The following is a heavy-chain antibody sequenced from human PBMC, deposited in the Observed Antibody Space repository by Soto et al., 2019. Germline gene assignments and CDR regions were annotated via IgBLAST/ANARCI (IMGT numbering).Heavy chain of an antibody. CDR1: GFTFSSYG. J-gene: IGHJ4*02. V-gene: IGHV3-30*18. CDR2: ISYDGSTK. CDR3: AKDPYDFWSGYSYYFDY. Sequence: QVQLVESGGGVVQPGRSLRLSCAASGFTFSSYGMHWVRQAPGKGLEWVAVISYDGSTKYYADSVKGRFTISRDNSKNTLYLQMNSLRAEDTAVYYWAKDPYDFWSGYSYYFDYWGQGTLVTVSS. D-gene: IGHD3-3*01.